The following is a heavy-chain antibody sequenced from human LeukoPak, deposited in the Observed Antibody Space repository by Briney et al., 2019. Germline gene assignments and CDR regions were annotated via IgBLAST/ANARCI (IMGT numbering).Heavy chain of an antibody. D-gene: IGHD3-9*01. V-gene: IGHV4-34*01. CDR1: GGSFSVYY. Sequence: SETLSLTCAVYGGSFSVYYGTWIRQPPGKGLEWIGEINHSGRTNYNPSLKSRVTISVDTSKNQFSPKLSSVTAADTAVYYCAREYSDILTGYYLFDSWGQGTLVTVSS. J-gene: IGHJ4*02. CDR2: INHSGRT. CDR3: AREYSDILTGYYLFDS.